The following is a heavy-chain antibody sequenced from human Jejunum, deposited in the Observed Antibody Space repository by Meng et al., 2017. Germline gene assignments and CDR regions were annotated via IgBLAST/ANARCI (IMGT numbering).Heavy chain of an antibody. CDR2: IYYSGST. Sequence: SETLSLTCTVSGGSITSSRSYWGWIRQPPVKGLEWFVTIYYSGSTYYNPSLKSRVTISVDKSKHKFSLKLSSVTAADTAVYYCARDLGKVSWGFPDPAYYFDYWGQGTLVTVSS. CDR1: GGSITSSRSY. V-gene: IGHV4-39*07. CDR3: ARDLGKVSWGFPDPAYYFDY. D-gene: IGHD3-16*01. J-gene: IGHJ4*02.